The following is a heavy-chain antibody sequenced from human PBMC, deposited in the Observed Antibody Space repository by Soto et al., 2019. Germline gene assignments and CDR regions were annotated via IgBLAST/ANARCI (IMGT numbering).Heavy chain of an antibody. J-gene: IGHJ4*01. D-gene: IGHD1-26*01. Sequence: EVQLVESGGGLVQPGGSQRLSCAASGFTFSDHYMDWVRQAPGKGLEWVGRIRNKDNSYTTDYAASVKGRFTISRDDSKDSLYLQMNSLKTEDKAIYYSALASGKGDYFDYWGPGTLDTVSS. CDR3: ALASGKGDYFDY. CDR2: IRNKDNSYTT. V-gene: IGHV3-72*01. CDR1: GFTFSDHY.